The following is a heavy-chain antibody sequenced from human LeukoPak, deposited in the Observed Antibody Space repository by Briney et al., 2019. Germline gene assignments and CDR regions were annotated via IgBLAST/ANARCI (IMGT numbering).Heavy chain of an antibody. D-gene: IGHD3-3*01. V-gene: IGHV1-69*13. Sequence: ASVKVSCKASGGTFSSYAISWARQAPGQGLEWMGGIIPIFGTANYAQKFQGRVTITADESTSTAYMELSSLRSEDTAVYYCARALYYDFWSGYLTPKLHGAFDIWGQGTMVTVSS. CDR3: ARALYYDFWSGYLTPKLHGAFDI. CDR2: IIPIFGTA. CDR1: GGTFSSYA. J-gene: IGHJ3*02.